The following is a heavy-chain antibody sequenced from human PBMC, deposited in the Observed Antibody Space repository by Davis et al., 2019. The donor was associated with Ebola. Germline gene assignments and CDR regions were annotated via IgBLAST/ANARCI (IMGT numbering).Heavy chain of an antibody. CDR3: AKDRSTAVTPLDVFDI. CDR1: GFPFNHYA. Sequence: GGSLRLSCAASGFPFNHYALSWVRQAPGKGLEWVSSVGGSGGRTYYADSVKGRFTISRDNSKNTLYLQMNSLTAEDTAVYYCAKDRSTAVTPLDVFDIWGQGTMVTVSS. D-gene: IGHD4-23*01. V-gene: IGHV3-23*01. J-gene: IGHJ3*02. CDR2: VGGSGGRT.